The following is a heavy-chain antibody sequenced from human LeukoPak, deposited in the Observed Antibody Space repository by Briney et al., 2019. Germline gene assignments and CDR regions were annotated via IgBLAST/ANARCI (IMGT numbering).Heavy chain of an antibody. CDR3: TTDPQLLWFGDNWFDP. J-gene: IGHJ5*02. Sequence: GGSLRLSCAASGITFSNAWMNWVRQAPGKGLEWVGRIKSKTDGGTTDYAAPVKGRFTISRDDSKNTLHLQMNSLKTEDTAVYYCTTDPQLLWFGDNWFDPWGQGTLVTAPS. CDR2: IKSKTDGGTT. CDR1: GITFSNAW. V-gene: IGHV3-15*01. D-gene: IGHD3-10*01.